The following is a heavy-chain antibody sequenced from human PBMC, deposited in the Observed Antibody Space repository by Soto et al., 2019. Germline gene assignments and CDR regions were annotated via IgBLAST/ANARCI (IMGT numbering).Heavy chain of an antibody. CDR3: ARGPNPYYFDY. V-gene: IGHV1-3*01. CDR2: INAGNGNT. Sequence: ASVKVSCKASGYTFTSYAMHWVRQAPGQRLEWMGWINAGNGNTKYSQKFQGRVTITRDTSASTAYMELSSLRSEDTAVYYGARGPNPYYFDYWGQGTLVTVSX. CDR1: GYTFTSYA. J-gene: IGHJ4*02.